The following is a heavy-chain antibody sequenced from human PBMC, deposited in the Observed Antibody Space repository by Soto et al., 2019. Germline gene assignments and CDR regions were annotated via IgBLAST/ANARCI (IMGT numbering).Heavy chain of an antibody. Sequence: ASVKVSCKASGYTFTGYYMHWVRQAPGQGLEWMGWINPNSGGTNYAQKLQGWVTMTRDTSISTAYMELSRLRSDDTAVYYCARQNIAAAGTEAGYYYYGMDVWGQGTTVTVSS. J-gene: IGHJ6*02. CDR2: INPNSGGT. V-gene: IGHV1-2*04. D-gene: IGHD6-13*01. CDR3: ARQNIAAAGTEAGYYYYGMDV. CDR1: GYTFTGYY.